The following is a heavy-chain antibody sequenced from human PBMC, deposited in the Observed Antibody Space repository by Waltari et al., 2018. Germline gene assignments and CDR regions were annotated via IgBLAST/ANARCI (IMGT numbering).Heavy chain of an antibody. J-gene: IGHJ5*02. V-gene: IGHV4-39*07. CDR1: GGSISSSSYY. CDR3: AKDYYDFWSGFYNWFDP. CDR2: IYYGGST. D-gene: IGHD3-3*01. Sequence: QLQLQESGPGLVKPSETLSLTCTVSGGSISSSSYYWGWIRQPPGKGLEWIGSIYYGGSTYYNPSLKSRVTISVDTSKSQFSLKLSSVTAADTAVYYCAKDYYDFWSGFYNWFDPWGQGTLVTVSS.